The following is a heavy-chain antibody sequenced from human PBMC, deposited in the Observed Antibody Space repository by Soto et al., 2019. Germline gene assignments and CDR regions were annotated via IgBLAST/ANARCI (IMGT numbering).Heavy chain of an antibody. D-gene: IGHD4-4*01. Sequence: PGGSLRLSCAASGFTFSSYAMHWVRQAPGKGLEWVAVISYDGSNKYYADFVKGRFTISRDNSKNTLYLQMNSLRAEDTAVYYCARSYYSNYVLNWFDPWGQGTLVTVSS. V-gene: IGHV3-30-3*01. CDR3: ARSYYSNYVLNWFDP. CDR2: ISYDGSNK. J-gene: IGHJ5*02. CDR1: GFTFSSYA.